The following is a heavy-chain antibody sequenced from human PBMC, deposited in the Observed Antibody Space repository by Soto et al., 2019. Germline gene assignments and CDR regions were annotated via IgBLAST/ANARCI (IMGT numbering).Heavy chain of an antibody. CDR2: IHPGDSDT. CDR3: VRQGLNRMSPVPATSDY. J-gene: IGHJ4*02. D-gene: IGHD2-15*01. CDR1: GYIFTNYW. V-gene: IGHV5-51*01. Sequence: GESLKISCKGSGYIFTNYWIAWVRQMPGKGLEWMGIIHPGDSDTRYTPSFHGQVTISVDSSTSTAYLQWSSLEASDTAIYYCVRQGLNRMSPVPATSDYWGQGTLVTV.